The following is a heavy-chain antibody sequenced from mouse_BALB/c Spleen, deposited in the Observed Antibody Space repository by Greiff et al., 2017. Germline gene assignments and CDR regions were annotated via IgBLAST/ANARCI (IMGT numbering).Heavy chain of an antibody. CDR3: ARDLTGTGRFAY. CDR2: IWAGGST. D-gene: IGHD4-1*01. J-gene: IGHJ3*01. V-gene: IGHV2-9*02. Sequence: VQLQQSGPGLVAPSQSLSITCTVSGFSLTSYGVHWVRQPPGKGLEWLGVIWAGGSTNYNSALMSRLSISKDNSKSQVFLKMNSLQTDDTAMYYCARDLTGTGRFAYWGQGTLVTVSA. CDR1: GFSLTSYG.